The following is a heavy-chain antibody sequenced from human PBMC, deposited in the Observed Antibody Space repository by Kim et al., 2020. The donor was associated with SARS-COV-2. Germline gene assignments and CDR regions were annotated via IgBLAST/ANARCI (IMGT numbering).Heavy chain of an antibody. D-gene: IGHD2-21*02. J-gene: IGHJ4*02. Sequence: GGSLRLSCAASGFTFSSYGMHWVRQAPGKGLEWVAVIWYDGSNKYYADSVKGRFTISRDNSKNTLYLQMNSLRAEDTAVYYCARSASALGGGDLGYWGQGTLVTVSS. CDR1: GFTFSSYG. CDR3: ARSASALGGGDLGY. V-gene: IGHV3-33*01. CDR2: IWYDGSNK.